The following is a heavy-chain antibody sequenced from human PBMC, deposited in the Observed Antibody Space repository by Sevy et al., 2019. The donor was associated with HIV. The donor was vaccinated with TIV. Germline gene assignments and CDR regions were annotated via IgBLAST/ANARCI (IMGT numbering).Heavy chain of an antibody. J-gene: IGHJ6*02. Sequence: GGSLRLSCTVSGFIFSRYSMNWVRQAPGKGLEWISYTSGNSGAIYYPDSVKGRFTVSRDNATNALFLQMSSLKDDDTAVYYGARGPDCGGDCDVGFYYPLDVWGQGTTVTVSS. V-gene: IGHV3-48*02. CDR2: TSGNSGAI. D-gene: IGHD2-21*02. CDR3: ARGPDCGGDCDVGFYYPLDV. CDR1: GFIFSRYS.